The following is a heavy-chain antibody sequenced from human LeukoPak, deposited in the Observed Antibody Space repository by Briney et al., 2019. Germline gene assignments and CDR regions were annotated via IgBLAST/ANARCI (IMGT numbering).Heavy chain of an antibody. J-gene: IGHJ5*02. D-gene: IGHD3-3*01. CDR2: MPYDENVADNEIP. V-gene: IGHV4-39*01. CDR3: ARLTLTGVGGRGWFDA. CDR1: GDSISNSGWS. Sequence: SETLSLTCIVSGDSISNSGWSWGWIRQPPGKGLEWIGTMPYDENVADNEIPSYNPSLKSRVSISADTSKNQLSLKVNSVTAADTASCYCARLTLTGVGGRGWFDAWGQGTLVIVSS.